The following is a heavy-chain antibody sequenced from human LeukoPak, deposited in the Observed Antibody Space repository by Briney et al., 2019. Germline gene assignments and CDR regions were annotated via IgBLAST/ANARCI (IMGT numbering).Heavy chain of an antibody. V-gene: IGHV4-34*01. CDR2: INHSGST. Sequence: SETLSLTCAVYGGSFSGYYWSWIRQPPGKGLEWIGEINHSGSTNYNPSLKSRVTISVDTSKNQFSLKLSSVTAADTAVYYCARVGRGSNLGALDYWGQGTLVTVFS. CDR1: GGSFSGYY. J-gene: IGHJ4*02. D-gene: IGHD1-26*01. CDR3: ARVGRGSNLGALDY.